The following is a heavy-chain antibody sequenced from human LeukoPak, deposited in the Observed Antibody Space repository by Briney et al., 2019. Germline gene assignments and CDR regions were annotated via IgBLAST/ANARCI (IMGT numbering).Heavy chain of an antibody. D-gene: IGHD4-17*01. CDR1: GGSINNYY. J-gene: IGHJ4*02. CDR2: TNASGRT. CDR3: AREYGDFDY. V-gene: IGHV4-4*07. Sequence: PSETLSLTCTVSGGSINNYYWSWIRQPAGKGLEWIGRTNASGRTNYNSALKSRVTMSVDTSKNQFSLKVKSVTAADTAVYYCAREYGDFDYWGQGTLVTVSS.